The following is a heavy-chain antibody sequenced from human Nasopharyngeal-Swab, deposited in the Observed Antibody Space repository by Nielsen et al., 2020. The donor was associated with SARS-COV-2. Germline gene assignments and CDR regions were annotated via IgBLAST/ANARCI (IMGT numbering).Heavy chain of an antibody. CDR3: ARDGVVYTSSWYGDNWFDP. D-gene: IGHD6-13*01. J-gene: IGHJ5*02. V-gene: IGHV4-34*01. Sequence: SETLSLTCAVYGGSFSGYYWSWIRQPPGKGLEWIGEINHSGSTNYNPSLKSRVTISVDTSKNQFSLKLNSVTAADTAVYYCARDGVVYTSSWYGDNWFDPWGQGTLVTVSS. CDR1: GGSFSGYY. CDR2: INHSGST.